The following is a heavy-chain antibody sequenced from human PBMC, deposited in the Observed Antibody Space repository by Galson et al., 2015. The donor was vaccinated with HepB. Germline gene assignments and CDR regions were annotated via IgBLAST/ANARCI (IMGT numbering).Heavy chain of an antibody. CDR1: GFTFSSYC. Sequence: SLRLSCAASGFTFSSYCMHWVRQAPGKGLEWVAIISYDGSNKYYADSVKGRFTISRDTSKNTLYLQMNSLRAEDTAVYYCAKDQLASRPAAILYFDLWGRVTLVTVSS. D-gene: IGHD2-2*01. CDR3: AKDQLASRPAAILYFDL. J-gene: IGHJ2*01. CDR2: ISYDGSNK. V-gene: IGHV3-30*18.